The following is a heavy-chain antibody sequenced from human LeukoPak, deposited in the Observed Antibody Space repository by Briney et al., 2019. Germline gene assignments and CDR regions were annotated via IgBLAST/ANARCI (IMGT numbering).Heavy chain of an antibody. Sequence: SETLSLTCTVSGGSISSGDYYWSWIRQPPGKGLEWIGXXYXSGSTYYNPSLKSRVTISVDTSKNQFSLKPSSVTAADTAVYYCARXSXXHAFDIWGQGTMVTVSS. CDR1: GGSISSGDYY. CDR2: XYXSGST. CDR3: ARXSXXHAFDI. J-gene: IGHJ3*02. V-gene: IGHV4-30-4*08.